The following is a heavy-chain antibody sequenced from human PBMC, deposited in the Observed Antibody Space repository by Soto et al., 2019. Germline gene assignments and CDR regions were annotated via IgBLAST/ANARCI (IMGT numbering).Heavy chain of an antibody. CDR2: IYHSGST. D-gene: IGHD1-26*01. CDR1: GGSVSSSNYS. Sequence: QLQLQESGSGLVKPSQTLSLTCTVSGGSVSSSNYSWSWIRQPPGKGLEWIGYIYHSGSTYYNPSLKSRVTISIDRSKKQFSLKLSSVTAADTAVYYCARGQRREDWFDPWGQGTLVTVSS. V-gene: IGHV4-30-2*01. J-gene: IGHJ5*02. CDR3: ARGQRREDWFDP.